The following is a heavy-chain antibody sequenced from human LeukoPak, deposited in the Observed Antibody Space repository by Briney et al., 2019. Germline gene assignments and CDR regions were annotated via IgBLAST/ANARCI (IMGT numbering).Heavy chain of an antibody. CDR2: IKGIGPTT. CDR3: AELGITMIGGV. Sequence: GGSLRLPCAASGFTFSDYYMSWIRQAPGKGLEWVSTIKGIGPTTYYADSLKGRFTISRDNAKNSLYLQMNSLRAEDTAVYYCAELGITMIGGVWGKGTTVTISS. D-gene: IGHD3-10*02. CDR1: GFTFSDYY. J-gene: IGHJ6*04. V-gene: IGHV3-11*04.